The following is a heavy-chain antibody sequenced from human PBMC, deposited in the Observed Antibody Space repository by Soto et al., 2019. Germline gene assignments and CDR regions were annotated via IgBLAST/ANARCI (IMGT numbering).Heavy chain of an antibody. CDR1: GGTFSSYG. Sequence: GASVKVSCKASGGTFSSYGISWVRQAPGQGLEWMGWISAYNGNTNYAQKLQGRVTMTTDTSTSTAYMELRSLRSDDTAVYYCARVTSIAAAGYYYYGMDVWGQGTTVTVSS. J-gene: IGHJ6*02. CDR3: ARVTSIAAAGYYYYGMDV. CDR2: ISAYNGNT. V-gene: IGHV1-18*01. D-gene: IGHD6-13*01.